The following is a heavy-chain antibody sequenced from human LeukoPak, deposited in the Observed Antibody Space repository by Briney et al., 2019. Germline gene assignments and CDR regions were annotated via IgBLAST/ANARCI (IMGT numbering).Heavy chain of an antibody. Sequence: GGSLRLSCAASGFTFSSYSMNWVRQAPGKGLEWVSYISSSSSTIYYAGSVKGRFTISRDNAKNSLYLQMNSLRAEDTAVYYCAREVGTPPQGMDVWGQGTTVTVSS. D-gene: IGHD3-10*01. CDR1: GFTFSSYS. CDR2: ISSSSSTI. CDR3: AREVGTPPQGMDV. J-gene: IGHJ6*02. V-gene: IGHV3-48*04.